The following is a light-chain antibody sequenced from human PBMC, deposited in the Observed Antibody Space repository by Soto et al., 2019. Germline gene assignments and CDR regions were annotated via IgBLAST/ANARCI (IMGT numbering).Light chain of an antibody. J-gene: IGLJ1*01. Sequence: QSALTQPVSVSGSPGQSITISCTGTSSDVGGYNYVSWYQQRPGKAPKFMIYEVTNRPSGVSNRFSGSKSGNTASLTISGLQAEDEADYYCASYTNKGTRVFGTGTKLTVL. CDR3: ASYTNKGTRV. CDR1: SSDVGGYNY. V-gene: IGLV2-14*01. CDR2: EVT.